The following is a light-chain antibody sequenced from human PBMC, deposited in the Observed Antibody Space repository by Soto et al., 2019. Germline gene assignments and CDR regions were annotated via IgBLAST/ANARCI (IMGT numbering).Light chain of an antibody. CDR1: QTVRNN. J-gene: IGKJ5*01. V-gene: IGKV3-15*01. CDR2: GAS. CDR3: QQYNNWPTIT. Sequence: EFVLTQSPGTLSLSPGERATLSCRASQTVRNNYLAWYQQKPGQAPRLLIYGASTRANGIPARFSGSGSGTELTLTISSLQSEDFAVYYCQQYNNWPTITFGQGTRLEIK.